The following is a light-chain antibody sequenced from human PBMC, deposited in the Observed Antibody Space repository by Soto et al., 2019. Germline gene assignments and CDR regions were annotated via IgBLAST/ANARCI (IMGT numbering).Light chain of an antibody. CDR1: SSDVGAHNF. V-gene: IGLV2-8*01. CDR3: SSYAGSNNYV. J-gene: IGLJ1*01. Sequence: QSVLTQPPSASGSPGQSVTISCTGTSSDVGAHNFVSWHQQHPGKAPKLMIYEVTKRPSGVPDRFSGSKSGNTASLTVSGLQAEDEDDYYCSSYAGSNNYVFGTGTKLTGL. CDR2: EVT.